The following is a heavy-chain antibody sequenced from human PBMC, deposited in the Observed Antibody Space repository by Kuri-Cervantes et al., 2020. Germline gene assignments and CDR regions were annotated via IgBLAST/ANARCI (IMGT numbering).Heavy chain of an antibody. CDR3: TTDVENPPWLQLLSRY. Sequence: GESLKISCAASGFTFSSYSMNWVRQAPGKGLEWVGRIKSKAEGGTTDYAALVKGRFTISRDDSKNTLYLQMNSLKTDDTAVYYCTTDVENPPWLQLLSRYWGQGTLVTVSS. V-gene: IGHV3-15*01. D-gene: IGHD5-24*01. J-gene: IGHJ1*01. CDR1: GFTFSSYS. CDR2: IKSKAEGGTT.